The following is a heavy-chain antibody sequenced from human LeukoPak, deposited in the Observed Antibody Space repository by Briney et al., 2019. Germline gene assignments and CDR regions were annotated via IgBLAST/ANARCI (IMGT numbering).Heavy chain of an antibody. D-gene: IGHD2-8*02. CDR2: INFNSGGT. CDR3: ATYPVVLVAAFDY. CDR1: GNTLSVLY. V-gene: IGHV1-2*02. Sequence: GASVKVSCKTAGNTLSVLYIHWVRLAPGQGLEWMGWINFNSGGTEYAQKFQDRLTMTRDTSVNTVYMDLSGLRSDDAALYYCATYPVVLVAAFDYWGPGTLVTVSS. J-gene: IGHJ4*02.